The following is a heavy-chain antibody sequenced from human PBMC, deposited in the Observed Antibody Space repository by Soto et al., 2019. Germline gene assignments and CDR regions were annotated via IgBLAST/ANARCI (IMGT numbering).Heavy chain of an antibody. CDR2: ISADSGYT. CDR3: ARDRPPGSLYGMDA. V-gene: IGHV1-18*01. J-gene: IGHJ6*02. Sequence: QIQLVQFGGEVARPGASVTVSCEASGYIFTTYGLSWVRQTPAHGLEWMGWISADSGYTQYAQFFQGRVTMTRETSRNTVYMTLRDLTSDDTGIYYCARDRPPGSLYGMDAWGQGTAVTVSS. CDR1: GYIFTTYG.